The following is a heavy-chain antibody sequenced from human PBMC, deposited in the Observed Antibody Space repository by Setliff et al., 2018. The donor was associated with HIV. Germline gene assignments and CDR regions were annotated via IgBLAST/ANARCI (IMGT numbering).Heavy chain of an antibody. D-gene: IGHD3-16*01. V-gene: IGHV1-69*10. CDR3: AGDKGGMPEHHYLDY. CDR1: GGTFSTYA. J-gene: IGHJ4*02. CDR2: IIPFLNLT. Sequence: GPPVKVSCKASGGTFSTYAITWVRQAPGQGLQWVGGIIPFLNLTHYAQQFQGTITITADKSTSTAYMELKSLTSGDTAVYYCAGDKGGMPEHHYLDYWGQGTLVTVSS.